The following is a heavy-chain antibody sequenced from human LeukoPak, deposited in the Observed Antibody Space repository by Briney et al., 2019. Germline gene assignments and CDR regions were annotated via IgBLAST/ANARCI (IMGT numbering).Heavy chain of an antibody. CDR1: GYTFTGYY. V-gene: IGHV1-2*02. CDR3: ARDNSVGDYAWWFDP. J-gene: IGHJ5*02. CDR2: INPSSGDT. D-gene: IGHD1-26*01. Sequence: ASVKVSCKTSGYTFTGYYLHWVRQAPGQGLEWMGWINPSSGDTNSAQKFQGRVTMTRDTSISTAYMELSSLRSEDTAVYYCARDNSVGDYAWWFDPWGQGTLVTVSS.